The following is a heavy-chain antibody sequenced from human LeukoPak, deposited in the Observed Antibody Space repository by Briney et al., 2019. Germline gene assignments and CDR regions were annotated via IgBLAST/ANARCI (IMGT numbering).Heavy chain of an antibody. CDR1: GFTFSSYG. V-gene: IGHV3-30*02. Sequence: GGSLRLSCAASGFTFSSYGMHWVRQAPGKGLEWVAFIRYDGSNKYYADSVKGRFTISRDNSKNTLYLQMNSLRAEDTAVYYCAKGPFYGDYEGLFDYWGQGTLVTVSS. CDR3: AKGPFYGDYEGLFDY. CDR2: IRYDGSNK. J-gene: IGHJ4*02. D-gene: IGHD4-17*01.